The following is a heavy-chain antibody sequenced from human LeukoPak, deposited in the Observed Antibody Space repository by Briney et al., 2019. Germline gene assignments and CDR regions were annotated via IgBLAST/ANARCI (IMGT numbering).Heavy chain of an antibody. CDR1: GFTFDDYA. CDR2: ISGSGGNT. V-gene: IGHV3-23*01. J-gene: IGHJ4*02. Sequence: GGSLRLSCAASGFTFDDYAMHWVRQAPGKGLEWVSLISGSGGNTYYVDSVKGRFTISRDNSKNTLYLQLNSLRADDTAVYYCARERVTTTSFDYWGQGTLVTVSS. D-gene: IGHD4-17*01. CDR3: ARERVTTTSFDY.